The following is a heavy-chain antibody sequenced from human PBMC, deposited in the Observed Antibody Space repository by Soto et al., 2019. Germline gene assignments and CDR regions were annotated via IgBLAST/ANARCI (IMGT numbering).Heavy chain of an antibody. CDR3: AAREKLNP. CDR1: GFTFSSYS. Sequence: GGSLRLSCAASGFTFSSYSMNWVRQAPGKGLEWVSGISWNSGSIGYADSVKGRFTISRDNAKNSLYLQMNSLRAEDTALYYCAAREKLNPWGQGTLVTVYS. D-gene: IGHD1-26*01. J-gene: IGHJ1*01. CDR2: ISWNSGSI. V-gene: IGHV3-9*01.